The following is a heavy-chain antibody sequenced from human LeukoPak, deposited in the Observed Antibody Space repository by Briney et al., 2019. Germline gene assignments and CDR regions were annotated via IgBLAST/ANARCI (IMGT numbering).Heavy chain of an antibody. CDR1: GFTFSSYA. D-gene: IGHD2-2*01. CDR2: ISGSGGST. V-gene: IGHV3-23*01. Sequence: GGSLRLSCAASGFTFSSYAMSWVRQAPGKGLEWVSAISGSGGSTYYADSVKGRFTISRDNSKNTLYLQMNSLRAEDTAVYYCARDNKIVVVPAAGYYYYYGMDVWGKGTTVTVSS. CDR3: ARDNKIVVVPAAGYYYYYGMDV. J-gene: IGHJ6*04.